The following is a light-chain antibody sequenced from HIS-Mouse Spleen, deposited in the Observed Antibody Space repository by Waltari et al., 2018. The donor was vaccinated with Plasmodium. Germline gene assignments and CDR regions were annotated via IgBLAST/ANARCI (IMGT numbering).Light chain of an antibody. CDR1: ALPKKY. CDR3: YSTDSSGNHRV. Sequence: SYELTQPPSVSVSPGQTARNTRSGHALPKKYAYSYQQKAGQAPVLVIYEDSKRPSGIPERFSGSSSGTMATLTISGAQVEDEADYYCYSTDSSGNHRVFGGGTKLTVL. V-gene: IGLV3-10*01. J-gene: IGLJ3*02. CDR2: EDS.